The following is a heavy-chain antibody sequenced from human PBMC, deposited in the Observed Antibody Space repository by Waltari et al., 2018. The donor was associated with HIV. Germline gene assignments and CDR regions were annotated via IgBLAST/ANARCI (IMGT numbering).Heavy chain of an antibody. Sequence: QVQLQQWGAGLLQPSETLSLTCAVYGGSFSGYYWSWIRQPPGKGLEWIGEINHSGSTNYSPSLKSRVTISVDTSKNQFSLKLSSVTAADTAVYYCARGSGSYLEAYFDYWGQGTLVTVSS. CDR2: INHSGST. CDR1: GGSFSGYY. V-gene: IGHV4-34*01. J-gene: IGHJ4*02. CDR3: ARGSGSYLEAYFDY. D-gene: IGHD1-26*01.